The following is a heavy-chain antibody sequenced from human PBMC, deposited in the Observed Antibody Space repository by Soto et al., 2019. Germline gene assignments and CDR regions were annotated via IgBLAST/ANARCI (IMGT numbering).Heavy chain of an antibody. D-gene: IGHD2-2*01. Sequence: SETLSLTCTVSGASISSYYWSWIRQPPGKGLEWIGQIYYSGSTNYNPSLKSRVTISVDTSKNQFSLKLSSVTAAETAVYFCARIFCSTASCSTGSEYWGQGTLVTVSS. CDR2: IYYSGST. V-gene: IGHV4-59*08. CDR3: ARIFCSTASCSTGSEY. CDR1: GASISSYY. J-gene: IGHJ4*02.